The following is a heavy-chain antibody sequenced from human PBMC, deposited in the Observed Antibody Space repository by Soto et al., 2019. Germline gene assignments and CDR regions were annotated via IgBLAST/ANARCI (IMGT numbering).Heavy chain of an antibody. V-gene: IGHV4-4*07. CDR2: VWTSGST. J-gene: IGHJ5*01. D-gene: IGHD1-26*01. CDR3: SRSVGAAYFFDF. CDR1: GGSMSRYY. Sequence: SETLSLTCNVSGGSMSRYYWSWIRQPAGRGLEWIGRVWTSGSTNYNPSLKGRVTMSIDTSNNHFSLKLNPLTAADTAVYYCSRSVGAAYFFDFWS.